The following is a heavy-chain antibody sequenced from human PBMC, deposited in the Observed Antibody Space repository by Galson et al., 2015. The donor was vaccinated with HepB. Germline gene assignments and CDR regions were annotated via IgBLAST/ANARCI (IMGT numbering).Heavy chain of an antibody. CDR2: ISGSGKST. D-gene: IGHD2-21*01. J-gene: IGHJ6*03. Sequence: SLRLSCAASGFAFNDYYMAWIRQAQGKGLEWVSHISGSGKSTYSAASVKGRFTISRENAKNSLYLQMKSLGVEDPAVYYCSRDNARLQLEVAKNYYYMYVWGKGTTVTVSS. CDR1: GFAFNDYY. V-gene: IGHV3-11*01. CDR3: SRDNARLQLEVAKNYYYMYV.